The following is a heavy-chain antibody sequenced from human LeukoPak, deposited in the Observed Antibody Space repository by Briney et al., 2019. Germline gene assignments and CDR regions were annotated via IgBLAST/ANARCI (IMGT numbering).Heavy chain of an antibody. D-gene: IGHD2-21*01. J-gene: IGHJ4*02. CDR3: VRRESETYSDFDY. CDR2: ISGTSSGI. CDR1: GFTFSNYI. V-gene: IGHV3-48*01. Sequence: GGSLRLSCAASGFTFSNYIMNWVRQTPGKGLEWLSCISGTSSGIHYADSVRGRFTISRDNAKNSLYLQMSSLRAEDTALYYCVRRESETYSDFDYWGQGTLVTVSS.